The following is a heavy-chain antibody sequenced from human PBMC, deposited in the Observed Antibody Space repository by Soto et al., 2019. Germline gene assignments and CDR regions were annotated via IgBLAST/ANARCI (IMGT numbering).Heavy chain of an antibody. D-gene: IGHD5-12*01. Sequence: SETLSLTCTVSGGSISSYYWSWIRQPPGKGLEWIGYIYYSGSTNYNPSLKSRVTISVDTSKNQFSLKLSSVTAADTAVYYCAREGSGYDSDFDYWGQGTLVTVSS. V-gene: IGHV4-59*01. J-gene: IGHJ4*02. CDR3: AREGSGYDSDFDY. CDR1: GGSISSYY. CDR2: IYYSGST.